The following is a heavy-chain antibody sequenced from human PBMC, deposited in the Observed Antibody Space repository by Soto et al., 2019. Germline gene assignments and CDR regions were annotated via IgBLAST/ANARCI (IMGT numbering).Heavy chain of an antibody. CDR3: ARDRRGAGPHPTRPDY. Sequence: LRLSCAASGFSFSSYGMQWVRQAPGKGLEWVALISYDGGNEYYADSVKGRFTISRDNARITLFLQMDILKPEDSALYYCARDRRGAGPHPTRPDYWGQGTMVTVSS. J-gene: IGHJ4*02. V-gene: IGHV3-30*03. CDR1: GFSFSSYG. CDR2: ISYDGGNE. D-gene: IGHD3-10*01.